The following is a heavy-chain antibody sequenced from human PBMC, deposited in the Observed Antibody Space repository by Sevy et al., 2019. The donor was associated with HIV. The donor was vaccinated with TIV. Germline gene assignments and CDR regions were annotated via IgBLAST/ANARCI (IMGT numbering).Heavy chain of an antibody. CDR1: GFTFSSYA. CDR3: AVIFGDLFDY. CDR2: ISGSGGST. J-gene: IGHJ4*02. V-gene: IGHV3-23*01. Sequence: GESLKISCAASGFTFSSYAMSWVRQAPGKGLEWVSDISGSGGSTYYADSVKGRFTISRDNSKNTLYLQMNSLRAEDTAVYYCAVIFGDLFDYWGQGTLVTVSS. D-gene: IGHD3-3*01.